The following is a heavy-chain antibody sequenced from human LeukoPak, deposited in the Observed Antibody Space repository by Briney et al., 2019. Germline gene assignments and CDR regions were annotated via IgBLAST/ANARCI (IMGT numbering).Heavy chain of an antibody. J-gene: IGHJ4*02. V-gene: IGHV4-39*07. CDR3: ARWYYTGSGYYYDF. CDR1: GGSISSSSYY. D-gene: IGHD3-22*01. CDR2: IYYSGST. Sequence: ASETLSLTCTVSGGSISSSSYYWGWIRQPPGKGLEWIGSIYYSGSTYYNPSLKSRVTISVDKSKNQFSLKLSSVTAADTAFYYCARWYYTGSGYYYDFWGQGTLVTVSS.